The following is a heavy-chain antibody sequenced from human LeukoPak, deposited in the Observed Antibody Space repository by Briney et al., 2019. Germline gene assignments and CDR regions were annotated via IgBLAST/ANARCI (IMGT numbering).Heavy chain of an antibody. D-gene: IGHD3-3*01. Sequence: SETLSLTCTVSGGSISSYYWSWIRQPPGKGLEWIGYICYSGSTNYNPSLKSRVTISVDTSKNQFSLKLSSVTAADTAVYYCARAYRSDFWSGFLTSYYYYGMDVWGQGTTVTVSS. CDR3: ARAYRSDFWSGFLTSYYYYGMDV. J-gene: IGHJ6*02. CDR2: ICYSGST. CDR1: GGSISSYY. V-gene: IGHV4-59*01.